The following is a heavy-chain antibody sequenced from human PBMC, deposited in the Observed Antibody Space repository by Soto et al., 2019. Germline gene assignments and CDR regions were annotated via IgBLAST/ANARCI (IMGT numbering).Heavy chain of an antibody. CDR3: SRPARDGGGRYSWFAP. V-gene: IGHV4-59*08. CDR2: ISHSGSA. Sequence: ASDTLSLTCTVSGGSIGTSYWNWMRQAPGKGLQWIGYISHSGSATYNPSLRSRATISVDTSKNQFSLKLNSVTAADTAGYFFSRPARDGGGRYSWFAPLGQGILVT. D-gene: IGHD3-10*01. CDR1: GGSIGTSY. J-gene: IGHJ5*02.